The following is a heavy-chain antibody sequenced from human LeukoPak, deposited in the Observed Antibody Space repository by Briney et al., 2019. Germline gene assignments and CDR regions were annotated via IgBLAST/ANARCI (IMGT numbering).Heavy chain of an antibody. V-gene: IGHV3-23*01. Sequence: GGSLRLSCAASGFTFSSFVLNWVRQAPGKGLEWVSTISGSGGTTYYADSVKGRFTISRDNSKNTLYLQMNSLRTEDTALFYCAKDRDTSGWRYFDYWGQGTLVTVSS. CDR3: AKDRDTSGWRYFDY. CDR2: ISGSGGTT. CDR1: GFTFSSFV. D-gene: IGHD6-19*01. J-gene: IGHJ4*02.